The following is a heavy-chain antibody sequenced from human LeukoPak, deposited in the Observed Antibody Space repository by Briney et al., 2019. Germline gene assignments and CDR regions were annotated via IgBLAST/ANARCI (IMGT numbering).Heavy chain of an antibody. J-gene: IGHJ4*02. CDR3: VREITRATTYFDS. CDR1: GYTFTGYY. V-gene: IGHV1-2*06. CDR2: INPNNGDT. Sequence: ASVKVSCKASGYTFTGYYIHWVRQAPGQGLEWMGRINPNNGDTNYAQKFPGRVTLTRDTSIGTAYVELSSLRSDDTAMYYCVREITRATTYFDSWGQGTLVTVSS. D-gene: IGHD1-26*01.